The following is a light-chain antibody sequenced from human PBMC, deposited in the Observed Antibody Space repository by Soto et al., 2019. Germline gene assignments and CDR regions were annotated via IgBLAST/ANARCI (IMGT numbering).Light chain of an antibody. CDR2: GAA. CDR1: QSVSSNY. V-gene: IGKV3-20*01. CDR3: QQYNSISRA. J-gene: IGKJ1*01. Sequence: EIVLTQSRGTLTLSPGERVTLSCRASQSVSSNYVAWHQQKPGQAPRLLIYGAASRANGIPDRFSGSGSGTEFTLTISSLQPDDFATYYCQQYNSISRAFGQGTKVDIK.